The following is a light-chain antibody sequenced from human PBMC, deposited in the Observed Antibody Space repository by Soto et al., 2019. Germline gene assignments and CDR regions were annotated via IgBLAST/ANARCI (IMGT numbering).Light chain of an antibody. CDR2: DAS. CDR1: QSVGDY. J-gene: IGKJ4*01. CDR3: QQREDWPRA. Sequence: EILLTQSPATLSLSPGERATLSFRASQSVGDYLGGYQQKPGQAPRLLIYDASQRATGVPARFSASGSGTDFTLTFSSLEPEDFAIYYCQQREDWPRACGGGTKVEFK. V-gene: IGKV3-11*01.